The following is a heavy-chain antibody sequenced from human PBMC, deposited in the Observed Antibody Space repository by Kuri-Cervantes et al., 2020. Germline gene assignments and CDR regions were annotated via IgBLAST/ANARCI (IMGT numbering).Heavy chain of an antibody. CDR2: IIPIFGTA. D-gene: IGHD2-2*01. CDR3: ARGRVPAAMYWFDP. Sequence: SVKVSCKASVGTFSSYAISWVRQAPGQGLEWMGGIIPIFGTANYAQKFQGRVTMTRDTSTSTVYMELRSLRSDDTAVYYCARGRVPAAMYWFDPWGQGTLVTVSS. CDR1: VGTFSSYA. V-gene: IGHV1-69*05. J-gene: IGHJ5*02.